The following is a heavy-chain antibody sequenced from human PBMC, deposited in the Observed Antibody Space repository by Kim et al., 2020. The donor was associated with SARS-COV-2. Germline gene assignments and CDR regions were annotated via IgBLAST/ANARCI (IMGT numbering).Heavy chain of an antibody. CDR1: GFTFSSYW. CDR3: YTFYYGSGGEQTSDY. V-gene: IGHV3-74*01. D-gene: IGHD3-10*01. Sequence: GGSLRLSCAASGFTFSSYWMHWVRQAPGKGLVWVSRINTDGSSTRYADSVRGRFTISRDNAKNTLYLQMNSLRAEDTAVYYCYTFYYGSGGEQTSDYWG. J-gene: IGHJ4*01. CDR2: INTDGSST.